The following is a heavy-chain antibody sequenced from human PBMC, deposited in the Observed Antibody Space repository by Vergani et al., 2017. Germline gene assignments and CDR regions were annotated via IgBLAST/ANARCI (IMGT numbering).Heavy chain of an antibody. CDR1: GYTFTGYY. J-gene: IGHJ6*02. CDR2: INPNTGGK. D-gene: IGHD2-15*01. CDR3: ARGYCSGINCYYYYYYGMDV. Sequence: QVQLVQSGAEVTKPGASVKVSCKASGYTFTGYYLHWVRQAPGQGREWMGWINPNTGGKNYAQKFQAWVTMTRDTSISTAYMELSRLRSDDTAVYYCARGYCSGINCYYYYYYGMDVWGQGTTVTVYS. V-gene: IGHV1-2*04.